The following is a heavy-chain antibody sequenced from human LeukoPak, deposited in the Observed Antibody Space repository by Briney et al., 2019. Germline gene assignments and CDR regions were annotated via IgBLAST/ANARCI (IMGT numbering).Heavy chain of an antibody. D-gene: IGHD2-2*01. Sequence: SETLSLTCTVSGGSISSYYWSWIRQPPGKGLEWIGYIYYSGSTYYNPSLKSRVTISVDTSRNQFSLKLSSVTAADTAVYYCATDLGYCSSTSCRYFDSWGQGTLVTVSS. CDR2: IYYSGST. V-gene: IGHV4-59*06. CDR3: ATDLGYCSSTSCRYFDS. CDR1: GGSISSYY. J-gene: IGHJ4*02.